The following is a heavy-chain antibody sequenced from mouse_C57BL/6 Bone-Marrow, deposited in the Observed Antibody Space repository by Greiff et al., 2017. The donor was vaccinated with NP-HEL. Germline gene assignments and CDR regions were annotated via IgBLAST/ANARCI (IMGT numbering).Heavy chain of an antibody. CDR2: ISNGGGST. J-gene: IGHJ1*03. CDR3: ARHYGSSKDFDV. CDR1: GFTFSDYY. V-gene: IGHV5-12*01. D-gene: IGHD1-1*01. Sequence: EVKLVESGGGLVQPGGSLKLSCAASGFTFSDYYMYWVRQTPEKRLEWVAYISNGGGSTYYPDTVKGRFTISRDNAKNTLYLQMSRLKSEDTAMYYCARHYGSSKDFDVWGTGTTVTVSS.